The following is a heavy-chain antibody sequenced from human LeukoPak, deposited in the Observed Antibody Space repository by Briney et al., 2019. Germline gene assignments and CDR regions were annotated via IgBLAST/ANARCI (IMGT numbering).Heavy chain of an antibody. D-gene: IGHD2-2*02. CDR1: GGSISRNSDY. Sequence: SETLSLNCTVPGGSISRNSDYWGWIRQPPGKGLEWIGSIYYGGSTYYNPSLKSRVTISVDTSKNQFSLKLSSVTAADTAVYYCARRGGYCSSTSCYIFDYWGQGTLVTVSS. CDR2: IYYGGST. CDR3: ARRGGYCSSTSCYIFDY. V-gene: IGHV4-39*01. J-gene: IGHJ4*02.